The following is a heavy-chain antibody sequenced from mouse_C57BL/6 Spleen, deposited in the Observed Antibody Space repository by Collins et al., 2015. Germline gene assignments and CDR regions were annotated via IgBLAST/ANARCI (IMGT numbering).Heavy chain of an antibody. CDR1: GFTFSDYY. CDR2: ISNGGGST. Sequence: EVKLVESGGGLVQPGGSLKLSCAASGFTFSDYYMYWVRQTPEKRLEWVAYISNGGGSTYYSDTVKGRFTISRDNAKNTLYLQMSRLKSEDTAMYYCARRGYYYAMDYWGQGTSVTVSS. V-gene: IGHV5-12*01. CDR3: ARRGYYYAMDY. J-gene: IGHJ4*01.